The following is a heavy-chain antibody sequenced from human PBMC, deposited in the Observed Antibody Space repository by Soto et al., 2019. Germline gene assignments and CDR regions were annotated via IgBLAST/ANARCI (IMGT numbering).Heavy chain of an antibody. CDR2: ISSNGGST. J-gene: IGHJ4*02. Sequence: PGGSLGLACXASGFTFSSYAMHWVRQAPGKGLEYVSAISSNGGSTYYANSVKGRFTISRDNSKNTLYLQMGSLRAEDMAVYYCARDSGYGPSDYWGQGTLVTVSS. CDR3: ARDSGYGPSDY. CDR1: GFTFSSYA. D-gene: IGHD5-12*01. V-gene: IGHV3-64*01.